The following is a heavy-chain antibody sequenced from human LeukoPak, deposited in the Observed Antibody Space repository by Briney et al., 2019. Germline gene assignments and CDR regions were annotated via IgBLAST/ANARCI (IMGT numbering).Heavy chain of an antibody. CDR3: ASMHSSSWYDKDAFDI. Sequence: VASVKVSCKASGYTFTSYGISWVRQAPGQGLEWMGWISAYNGNTNYAQKLQGRVTMTTDTSTSTAYMELRSLRSDDTAVYYCASMHSSSWYDKDAFDIWGQGTMVTVSS. V-gene: IGHV1-18*01. CDR2: ISAYNGNT. D-gene: IGHD6-13*01. CDR1: GYTFTSYG. J-gene: IGHJ3*02.